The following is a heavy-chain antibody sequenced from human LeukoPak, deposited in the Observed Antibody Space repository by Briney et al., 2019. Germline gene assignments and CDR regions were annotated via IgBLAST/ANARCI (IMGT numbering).Heavy chain of an antibody. CDR3: ARHSYYYYYYMDV. D-gene: IGHD2-21*01. J-gene: IGHJ6*03. CDR2: IYHSGST. CDR1: GYSISSGYY. Sequence: SETLSLTCAVSGYSISSGYYWGWIRQPPGKGLEWIGSIYHSGSTYYNPSLKSRVTISVDTSKNQFSQKLSSVTAADTAVYYCARHSYYYYYYMDVWGKGTTVTVSS. V-gene: IGHV4-38-2*01.